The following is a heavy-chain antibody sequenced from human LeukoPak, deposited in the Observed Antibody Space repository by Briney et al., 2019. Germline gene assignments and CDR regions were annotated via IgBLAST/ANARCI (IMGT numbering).Heavy chain of an antibody. CDR1: GGSISSYY. D-gene: IGHD3-10*01. CDR3: AALRMVRGVMKFDP. CDR2: IYYSGST. V-gene: IGHV4-59*01. J-gene: IGHJ5*02. Sequence: PSETLSLTCTVSGGSISSYYWSWIRQPPGKGLEWIGYIYYSGSTNYNPSLKSRVTISVDTSKNQFSLKLSSVTAADTAVYYCAALRMVRGVMKFDPRGQGTLVTVSS.